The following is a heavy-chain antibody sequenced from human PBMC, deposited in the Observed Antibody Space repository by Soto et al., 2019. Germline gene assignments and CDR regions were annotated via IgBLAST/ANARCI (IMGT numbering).Heavy chain of an antibody. V-gene: IGHV3-15*01. CDR1: GFTFSNAW. CDR2: IKSKTDGGTT. D-gene: IGHD5-12*01. Sequence: GESLKISCAASGFTFSNAWMSWVRQAPGKGLEWVGRIKSKTDGGTTDYAAPVKGRFTISRDDSKNTLYLQMNSLKTEDTAVYYCTTGSRDGYNYYFDYWGQGTLVTISS. CDR3: TTGSRDGYNYYFDY. J-gene: IGHJ4*02.